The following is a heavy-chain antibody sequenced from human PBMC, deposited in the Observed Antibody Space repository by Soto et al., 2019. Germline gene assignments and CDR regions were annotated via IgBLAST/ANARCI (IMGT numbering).Heavy chain of an antibody. V-gene: IGHV4-4*07. D-gene: IGHD3-10*01. CDR3: ARDHYLSMDV. Sequence: SETLSLTCTVSGASINSYYWSWIRQSAGKGLEWIGRIYTRGSTNYNPSLKSRVTMSVDTSRNQFSLKVISVTAADTAVYYCARDHYLSMDVWGQGTTVTVS. CDR2: IYTRGST. J-gene: IGHJ6*02. CDR1: GASINSYY.